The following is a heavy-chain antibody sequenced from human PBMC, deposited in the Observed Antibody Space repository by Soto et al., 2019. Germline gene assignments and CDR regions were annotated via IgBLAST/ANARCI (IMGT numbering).Heavy chain of an antibody. D-gene: IGHD2-15*01. V-gene: IGHV1-18*01. J-gene: IGHJ6*04. CDR3: ARYCSGGSCYYYYGMDV. Sequence: ASVKVSCKASGGTFSSYGISWVRQAPGQGLEWMGWISAYNGNTNYAQKLQGRVTMTTDTSTSTAYMELRSLRSDDTAVYYCARYCSGGSCYYYYGMDVWGKGTTVTVSS. CDR2: ISAYNGNT. CDR1: GGTFSSYG.